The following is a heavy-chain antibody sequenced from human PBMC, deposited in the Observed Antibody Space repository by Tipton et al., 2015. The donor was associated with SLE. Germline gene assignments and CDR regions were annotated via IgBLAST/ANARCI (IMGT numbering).Heavy chain of an antibody. Sequence: GLVKPSETLSLTCTVSGGSIISYYWSWIRQSPGKGLEWIGYIYTSGSTNYNPSLKSRVTISVDTSKNQFSLTLSSVTAADTAVYYCARGRGSMGLDSWGLGTLVTVSS. J-gene: IGHJ5*01. V-gene: IGHV4-4*08. CDR3: ARGRGSMGLDS. CDR2: IYTSGST. CDR1: GGSIISYY. D-gene: IGHD2/OR15-2a*01.